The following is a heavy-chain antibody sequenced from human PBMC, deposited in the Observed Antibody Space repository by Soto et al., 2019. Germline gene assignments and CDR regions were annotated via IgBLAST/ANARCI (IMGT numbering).Heavy chain of an antibody. D-gene: IGHD2-2*02. J-gene: IGHJ6*02. CDR1: GYTFTSYG. Sequence: QVQLVQSGAEVKKPGASVKVSCKASGYTFTSYGISWVRQAPGLGLEWMGWISAYNGNTNYAQKLQGRVTMTTDTSTSTAYMELRSLRSDDTAVYYCARDIVVVPAAIYYYYGMDVWGQGTTVTVSS. V-gene: IGHV1-18*04. CDR2: ISAYNGNT. CDR3: ARDIVVVPAAIYYYYGMDV.